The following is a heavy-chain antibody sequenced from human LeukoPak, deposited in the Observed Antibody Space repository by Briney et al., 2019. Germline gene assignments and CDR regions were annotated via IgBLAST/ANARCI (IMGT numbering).Heavy chain of an antibody. Sequence: GGSLRLSCAASGFTFRTYWVNWVRQPPGKGLEWVASINHNGNVNYYVDSVKGRFTISRDNAKNSLYLQMSNLRAEDTAVYFCARGGGLDVWGQGATVTVSS. CDR1: GFTFRTYW. V-gene: IGHV3-7*03. CDR2: INHNGNVN. CDR3: ARGGGLDV. J-gene: IGHJ6*02. D-gene: IGHD3-16*01.